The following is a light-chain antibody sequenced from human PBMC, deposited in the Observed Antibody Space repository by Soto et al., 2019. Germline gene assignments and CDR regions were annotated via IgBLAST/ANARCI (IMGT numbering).Light chain of an antibody. CDR2: DVS. Sequence: EVVLTQSPATLSLSPGERATLSCRASQSVIKYLAWYQQKPGQALRLLIYDVSKRATGIPARFSGSGSGTDFTLTISSLEPEDCAVYYCHQRSNWPLTFGGGTKLEIK. CDR1: QSVIKY. J-gene: IGKJ4*01. CDR3: HQRSNWPLT. V-gene: IGKV3-11*01.